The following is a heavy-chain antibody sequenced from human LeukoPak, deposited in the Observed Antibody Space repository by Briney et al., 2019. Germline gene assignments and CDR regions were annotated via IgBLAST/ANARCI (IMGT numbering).Heavy chain of an antibody. V-gene: IGHV4-39*07. CDR2: IYYSGST. CDR3: ARLSGGMFYSDY. CDR1: GGSISSSSYY. J-gene: IGHJ4*02. D-gene: IGHD2-15*01. Sequence: PSETLSLTCTVSGGSISSSSYYWGWIRQPPGKGLEWIGSIYYSGSTYYNPSLKSRVTISVDTSKNQFSLKLSSVTAADTAVYYCARLSGGMFYSDYWGQGILVTVSS.